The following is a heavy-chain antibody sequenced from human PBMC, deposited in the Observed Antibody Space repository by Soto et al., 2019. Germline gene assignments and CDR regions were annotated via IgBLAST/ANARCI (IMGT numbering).Heavy chain of an antibody. CDR3: STRAYDTNGYYRFDP. Sequence: SETLSLTCAVYGGSFSGHSWTWIRQSPGKGLEWIGDINHSGRVNYSPSLKSRVTISLDTSKNQFSLTLSAVTAADTAMYYCSTRAYDTNGYYRFDPWGQGTLVTAPQ. J-gene: IGHJ5*01. CDR1: GGSFSGHS. D-gene: IGHD3-22*01. V-gene: IGHV4-34*01. CDR2: INHSGRV.